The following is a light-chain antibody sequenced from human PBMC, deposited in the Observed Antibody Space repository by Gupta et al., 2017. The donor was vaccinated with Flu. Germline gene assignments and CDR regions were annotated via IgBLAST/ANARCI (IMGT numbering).Light chain of an antibody. V-gene: IGLV3-21*02. CDR2: DDS. CDR3: QVWDGSSDHVV. J-gene: IGLJ2*01. CDR1: NIGGKS. Sequence: SYVLTQPPSVSVAPGQTAIITCGGNNIGGKSVHWFQQRPVQAPVLVVYDDSARPSGIPERFSCSNSGNMATLTISTVEAGDEADYYCQVWDGSSDHVVFGGGTKLTVL.